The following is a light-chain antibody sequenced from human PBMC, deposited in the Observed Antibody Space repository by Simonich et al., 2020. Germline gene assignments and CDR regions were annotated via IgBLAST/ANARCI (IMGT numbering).Light chain of an antibody. J-gene: IGKJ2*01. Sequence: DIQMTQSPSAMSASVGDRVTITCRASQGISSYLNWYQQKPGKAPKLLIYAASSLQSGVPSRFSGSGSGTDFTLTISSLQPEDFATYYCQQYNSYSPYTFGQGTKLEIK. V-gene: IGKV1-39*01. CDR3: QQYNSYSPYT. CDR2: AAS. CDR1: QGISSY.